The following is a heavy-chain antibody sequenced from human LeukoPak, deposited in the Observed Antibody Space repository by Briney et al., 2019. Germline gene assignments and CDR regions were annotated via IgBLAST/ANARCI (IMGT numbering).Heavy chain of an antibody. Sequence: HGASVTVSCKASGYTFTSYDINWVRQAPGQGLEWMGWMNPNSGNTDYAEKFQGRVTMTTDTSTGTAYMDLRSLRSDDTAVYYCARVVHGANYLDFWAREPWSPSPQ. CDR3: ARVVHGANYLDF. CDR1: GYTFTSYD. J-gene: IGHJ4*02. V-gene: IGHV1-8*01. CDR2: MNPNSGNT. D-gene: IGHD4/OR15-4a*01.